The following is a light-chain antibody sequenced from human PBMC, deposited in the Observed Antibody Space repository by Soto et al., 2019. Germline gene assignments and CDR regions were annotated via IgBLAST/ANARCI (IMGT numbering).Light chain of an antibody. CDR3: QQRSNWPPIT. J-gene: IGKJ5*01. V-gene: IGKV3D-20*02. Sequence: VLTQSPDILSLSPVGRAILSCGACQSISSSFLAWDQQKPGQAPRLLIYGASSRATCIPDRFSGTGSGTEFTLTISSLEPEDFAVYYCQQRSNWPPITFGQGTRLEIK. CDR1: QSISSSF. CDR2: GAS.